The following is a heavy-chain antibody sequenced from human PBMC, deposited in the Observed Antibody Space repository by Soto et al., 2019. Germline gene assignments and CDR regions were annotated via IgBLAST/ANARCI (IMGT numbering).Heavy chain of an antibody. Sequence: SETLSLTCTVSGGSISSSSYYWGWIRQPPGKGLEWIGSIYYSGSTYYNPSLKSRVTISVDTSKNQFSLKLSSVTAADTAVYYCASGSGGIAAAGHFGYWGQETLVTVSS. D-gene: IGHD6-13*01. CDR3: ASGSGGIAAAGHFGY. V-gene: IGHV4-39*07. CDR2: IYYSGST. CDR1: GGSISSSSYY. J-gene: IGHJ4*02.